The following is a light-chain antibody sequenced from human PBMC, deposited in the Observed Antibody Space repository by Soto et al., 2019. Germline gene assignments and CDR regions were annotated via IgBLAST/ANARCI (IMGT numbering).Light chain of an antibody. CDR1: QSVSSS. Sequence: EIVLTQSPGTLSLSPGERATLSCRASQSVSSSLAWYQQKPGRSPRLLIYGASTRAIGIPARFSGSGSGTEFTLTISSLHSEDFAVYYCLQYNNWWTFGQGTKVEIK. CDR2: GAS. J-gene: IGKJ1*01. V-gene: IGKV3-15*01. CDR3: LQYNNWWT.